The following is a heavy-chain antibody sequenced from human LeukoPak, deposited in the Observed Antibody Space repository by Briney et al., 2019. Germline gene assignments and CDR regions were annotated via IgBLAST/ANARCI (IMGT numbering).Heavy chain of an antibody. CDR1: GFTFSSYG. CDR3: ARDSTGDLDY. J-gene: IGHJ4*02. D-gene: IGHD2-21*02. Sequence: GGSLRLSCAASGFTFSSYGVHWVRQAPGKGLEWVAVIWYDGSNKYYVDSVKGRFTISRDNAKNSLYLQMNSLRVDDTALYYCARDSTGDLDYWGQGTLVAVSS. CDR2: IWYDGSNK. V-gene: IGHV3-33*01.